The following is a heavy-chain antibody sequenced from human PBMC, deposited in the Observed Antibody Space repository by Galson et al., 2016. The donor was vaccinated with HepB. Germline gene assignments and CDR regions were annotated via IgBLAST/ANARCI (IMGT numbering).Heavy chain of an antibody. CDR2: INPNSGGP. CDR3: TRPEVTGGYYRGLDV. J-gene: IGHJ6*02. CDR1: GYPFSGYY. D-gene: IGHD2-8*01. V-gene: IGHV1-2*02. Sequence: SVKVSCKASGYPFSGYYMHWVRQAPGQGLEWMGWINPNSGGPSYSQKFQGRVTMTRDTSISTAYMELSRLRSDDTAVYYCTRPEVTGGYYRGLDVWGQGTTVTVSS.